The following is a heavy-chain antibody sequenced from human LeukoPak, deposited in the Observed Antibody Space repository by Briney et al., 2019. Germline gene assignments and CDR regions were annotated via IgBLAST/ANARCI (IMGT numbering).Heavy chain of an antibody. Sequence: GGSLRLSCAASRFTFSNYAMHWVRQAPGKGLEWVTVISFDGTNKYYADSVKGRFTISRDNSKNTLYLQMDSLRAEDTAVYYCARDRSPPIVVSYYYYYFGMDVWGQGTTVTVSS. J-gene: IGHJ6*02. CDR1: RFTFSNYA. V-gene: IGHV3-30-3*01. CDR2: ISFDGTNK. CDR3: ARDRSPPIVVSYYYYYFGMDV. D-gene: IGHD3-22*01.